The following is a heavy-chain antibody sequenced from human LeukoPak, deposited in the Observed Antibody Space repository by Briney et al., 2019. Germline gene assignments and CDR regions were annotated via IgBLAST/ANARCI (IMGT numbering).Heavy chain of an antibody. Sequence: GGSLRLSCAASGFTFSSYEMNWVRQAPGKGLEWVSYISSGSTIYYADSVKGRFTISRDNAKSSLYLQMNSLRAEDTAVYYCARDFEFGSAAGTPNWGQGTLVTVSS. D-gene: IGHD6-13*01. J-gene: IGHJ4*02. CDR1: GFTFSSYE. CDR3: ARDFEFGSAAGTPN. V-gene: IGHV3-48*03. CDR2: ISSGSTI.